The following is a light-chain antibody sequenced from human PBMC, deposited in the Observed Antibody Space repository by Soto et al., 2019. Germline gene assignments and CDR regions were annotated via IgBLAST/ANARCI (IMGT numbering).Light chain of an antibody. CDR2: GAS. CDR1: QSVSSSY. V-gene: IGKV3-20*01. Sequence: EIVLTQSAGTLSLSPGERATLSCRASQSVSSSYLAWYQQKPGQAPRLLIYGASSRATGIPDRFSGSGSGTDLTLTISRLEPEDFAVYYCQQYGSSPSTFGQGTKVDIK. J-gene: IGKJ1*01. CDR3: QQYGSSPST.